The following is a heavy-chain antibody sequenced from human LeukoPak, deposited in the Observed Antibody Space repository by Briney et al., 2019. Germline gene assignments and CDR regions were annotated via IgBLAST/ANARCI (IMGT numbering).Heavy chain of an antibody. CDR2: ISAYNGNT. D-gene: IGHD3-10*01. Sequence: ASVKVSCKASGYTFTSYGISWVRQAPRQGLEWMGWISAYNGNTNYAQKLQGRVTMTTDTSTSTAYMELRSLRSDDTAVYYCARPYGSGSYYNSPLDYWGQGTLVTVSS. CDR3: ARPYGSGSYYNSPLDY. V-gene: IGHV1-18*04. CDR1: GYTFTSYG. J-gene: IGHJ4*02.